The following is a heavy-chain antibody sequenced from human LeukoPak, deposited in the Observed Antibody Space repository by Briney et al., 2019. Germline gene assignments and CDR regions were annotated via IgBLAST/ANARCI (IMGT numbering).Heavy chain of an antibody. CDR2: IYSGGST. J-gene: IGHJ4*02. Sequence: GGSLRLSCAASGFTVSSNYMSWVRQAPGKGLEWVSVIYSGGSTYYADSVKGRFTISRDNSKNSLYLQMNSLRVEDTAVYYCARCTTGRTFGSLREIKRSREIDYWGQGTLVTVSS. V-gene: IGHV3-66*01. CDR3: ARCTTGRTFGSLREIKRSREIDY. D-gene: IGHD1-1*01. CDR1: GFTVSSNY.